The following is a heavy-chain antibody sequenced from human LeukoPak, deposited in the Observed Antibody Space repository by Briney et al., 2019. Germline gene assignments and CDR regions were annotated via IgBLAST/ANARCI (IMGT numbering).Heavy chain of an antibody. Sequence: GGSLRLSCAPFGFTFSSYGMHWVRQAPGKGLEWVSDINWNGGSTGYADSVKGRFTISRDNAKNSLYLQMNSLRAEDTALYYCAGGGGWYWGQGTLVTVSS. J-gene: IGHJ4*02. CDR1: GFTFSSYG. V-gene: IGHV3-20*04. CDR3: AGGGGWY. CDR2: INWNGGST. D-gene: IGHD2-15*01.